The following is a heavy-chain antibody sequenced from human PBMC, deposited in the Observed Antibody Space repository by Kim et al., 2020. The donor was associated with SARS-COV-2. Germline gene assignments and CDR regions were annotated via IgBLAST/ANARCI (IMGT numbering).Heavy chain of an antibody. CDR1: GFTFSSYS. V-gene: IGHV3-21*01. D-gene: IGHD2-2*01. CDR2: ISSSSSYI. J-gene: IGHJ4*02. CDR3: ARKGLPAGYDDY. Sequence: GGSLRLSCAASGFTFSSYSMNWVRQAPGKGLEWVSSISSSSSYIYYADSVKGRFTISRDNAKNSLYLQMNSLRAEDTAAYYCARKGLPAGYDDYWGQGTLVTVSS.